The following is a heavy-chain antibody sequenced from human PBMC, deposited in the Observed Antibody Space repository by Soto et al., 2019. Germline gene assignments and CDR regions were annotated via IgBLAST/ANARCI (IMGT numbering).Heavy chain of an antibody. D-gene: IGHD2-15*01. CDR2: TYYRSKWYN. V-gene: IGHV6-1*01. Sequence: SQTLSLTCAISGDSVSSNSAAWNWIRQSPSRGLEWLGRTYYRSKWYNDYAVSVKSRITINPDTSKNQFSLQLNSVTPEDTAAYYCARVKLGYCSGGSCYRLRAFDIWGQGTMVTVSS. J-gene: IGHJ3*02. CDR3: ARVKLGYCSGGSCYRLRAFDI. CDR1: GDSVSSNSAA.